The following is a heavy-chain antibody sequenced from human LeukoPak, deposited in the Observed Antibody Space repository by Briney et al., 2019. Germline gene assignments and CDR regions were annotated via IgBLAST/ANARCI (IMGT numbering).Heavy chain of an antibody. J-gene: IGHJ3*02. CDR2: IYYSGST. V-gene: IGHV4-61*08. CDR1: GGSISSGDYY. Sequence: SETLSLTCTVSGGSISSGDYYWSWIRQPPGKGLEWIGYIYYSGSTNYNPSLKSRVTISVDTSKNQFSLKLSSVTAADTAVYYCARLRYVTNAFDIWGQGTMVTVSS. D-gene: IGHD4-17*01. CDR3: ARLRYVTNAFDI.